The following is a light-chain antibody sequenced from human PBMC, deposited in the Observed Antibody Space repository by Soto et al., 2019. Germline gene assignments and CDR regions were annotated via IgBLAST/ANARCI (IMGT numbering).Light chain of an antibody. CDR1: QSMRNL. V-gene: IGKV1D-16*01. J-gene: IGKJ5*01. Sequence: DIQMGQSLSSLAASLGDRVTITYRASQSMRNLLIWYPQNPDKAHKSLIYGTSNLESGVPSRFSGSGSGTDYTLTISSLQPEDFATYYCQQYDSYPITFGQGTRLE. CDR2: GTS. CDR3: QQYDSYPIT.